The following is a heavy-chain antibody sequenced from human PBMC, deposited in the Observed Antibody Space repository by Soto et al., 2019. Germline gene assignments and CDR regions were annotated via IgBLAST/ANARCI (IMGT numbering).Heavy chain of an antibody. Sequence: EVQLVESGGGLVQPGGSLRLSCAASGFTFSSYWMSWVRQAPGKGLEWVANIKQDGSEKTYVDSVKGRFTISRDNAKNTLDRQMNSLRAEDKAVYYCARLQLEGPYNWFDPWGRGTLVTVSS. CDR1: GFTFSSYW. CDR2: IKQDGSEK. D-gene: IGHD1-1*01. V-gene: IGHV3-7*03. J-gene: IGHJ5*02. CDR3: ARLQLEGPYNWFDP.